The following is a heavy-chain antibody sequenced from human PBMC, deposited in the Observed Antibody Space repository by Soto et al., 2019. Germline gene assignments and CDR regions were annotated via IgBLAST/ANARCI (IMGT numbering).Heavy chain of an antibody. CDR2: IDPKGSHT. CDR3: ARRISVEPTPLLAYYFHGLDX. CDR1: EYDFTMYW. D-gene: IGHD1-1*01. Sequence: PGESLKISCKGFEYDFTMYWISWVRQLPGKGRECMGRIDPKGSHTAYIPSFQGLVTISVYKSTNTFFLQWSRLKASDTAIYYCARRISVEPTPLLAYYFHGLDXWGQGTTVTIS. J-gene: IGHJ6*02. V-gene: IGHV5-10-1*01.